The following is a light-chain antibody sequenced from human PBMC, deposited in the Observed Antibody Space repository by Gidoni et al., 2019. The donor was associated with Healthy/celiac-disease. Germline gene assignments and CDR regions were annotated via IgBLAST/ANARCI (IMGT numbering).Light chain of an antibody. J-gene: IGKJ1*01. Sequence: DIQMTQSPSTLSASVGDRVTITCRASQSISSWLAWYQQKPGKAPKLLIYKASSLESGVPSRFSGSGSGTEFTLTISSLQPDDLATYYWQQYNSYSWTFGQGTEVEIK. CDR3: QQYNSYSWT. CDR2: KAS. CDR1: QSISSW. V-gene: IGKV1-5*03.